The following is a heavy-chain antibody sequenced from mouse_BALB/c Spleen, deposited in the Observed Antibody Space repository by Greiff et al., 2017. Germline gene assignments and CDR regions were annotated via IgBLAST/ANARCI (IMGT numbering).Heavy chain of an antibody. CDR1: GYTFTSYV. V-gene: IGHV1-14*01. Sequence: EVQLQQSGPELVKPGASVKMSCKASGYTFTSYVMHWVKQKPGQGLEWIGYINPYNDGTKYNEKFKGKATLTSDKSSSTAYMELSSLTSEDSAVYYCARGRSPYYYAMDYWGQGTSVTVSS. CDR2: INPYNDGT. J-gene: IGHJ4*01. CDR3: ARGRSPYYYAMDY.